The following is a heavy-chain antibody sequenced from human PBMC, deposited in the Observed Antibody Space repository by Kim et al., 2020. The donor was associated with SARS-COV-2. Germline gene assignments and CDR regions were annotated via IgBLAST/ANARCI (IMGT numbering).Heavy chain of an antibody. CDR1: GFTFSSYW. Sequence: GGSLRLSCAASGFTFSSYWMHWVRQAPGKGLVWVSRINSDESSTSYADSVKGRFTISRDNAKNTLYLQMNSLRAEDTAVYYCARDPRIAARPGNWFDPWGQGTLVTVSS. D-gene: IGHD6-6*01. CDR2: INSDESST. CDR3: ARDPRIAARPGNWFDP. J-gene: IGHJ5*02. V-gene: IGHV3-74*01.